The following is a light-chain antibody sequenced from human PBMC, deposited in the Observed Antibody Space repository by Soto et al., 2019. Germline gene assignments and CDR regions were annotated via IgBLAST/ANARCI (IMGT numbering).Light chain of an antibody. CDR3: SSYTSASTLLYL. J-gene: IGLJ1*01. Sequence: QSALTQPASVSGSPGQSITISCTGTSSDVGGYNYVSWYQQHPGIAPKLLIYGVTNRPSGVSTRFSGSESGNTASLTISGLQAEDEADYHCSSYTSASTLLYLFGTGTKLTVL. CDR1: SSDVGGYNY. CDR2: GVT. V-gene: IGLV2-14*01.